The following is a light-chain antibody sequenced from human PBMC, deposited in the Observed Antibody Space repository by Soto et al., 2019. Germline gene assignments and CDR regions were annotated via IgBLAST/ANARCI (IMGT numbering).Light chain of an antibody. J-gene: IGLJ2*01. CDR2: EVS. CDR1: SSDVGGYNY. Sequence: QSVLTQPASVSGSPGQSITISCTGTSSDVGGYNYVSWYQQHPGKAPKLMIYEVSNRPSGVSNRFSGSKSGNTASLTISGLQAEDEADYYCSSYTSSSTRVVFGGATQLTVL. V-gene: IGLV2-14*01. CDR3: SSYTSSSTRVV.